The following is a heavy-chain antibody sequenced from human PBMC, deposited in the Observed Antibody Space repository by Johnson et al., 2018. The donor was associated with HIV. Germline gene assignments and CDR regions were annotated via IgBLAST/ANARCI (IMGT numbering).Heavy chain of an antibody. Sequence: LVESGGGLVQPGRSLRLSCVASGFIFDDYAMHWVRQAPGKGLEWVSGISWNSGTIGYADSVKGRFTISRDNAKNSLYLQMNSLRVEDTALNYCAKDCRDCGTFDIWGQGTMVTVSS. J-gene: IGHJ3*02. D-gene: IGHD2-21*02. CDR1: GFIFDDYA. V-gene: IGHV3-9*01. CDR2: ISWNSGTI. CDR3: AKDCRDCGTFDI.